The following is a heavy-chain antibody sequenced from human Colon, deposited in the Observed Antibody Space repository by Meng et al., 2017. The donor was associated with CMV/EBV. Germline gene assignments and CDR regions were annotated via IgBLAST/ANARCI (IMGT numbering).Heavy chain of an antibody. J-gene: IGHJ2*01. V-gene: IGHV3-7*02. Sequence: ELVLLWIGGGLVLPGGSPGLSCTASGFTFSLYWMHWVRQAPGRGLEWVASIKWDGSEKYYVNSMKGRFTISRDNAKNSLYLQMNSLRPEDTAVYYCAAGEGWYFDLWGRGTLVTVSS. CDR1: GFTFSLYW. CDR2: IKWDGSEK. CDR3: AAGEGWYFDL.